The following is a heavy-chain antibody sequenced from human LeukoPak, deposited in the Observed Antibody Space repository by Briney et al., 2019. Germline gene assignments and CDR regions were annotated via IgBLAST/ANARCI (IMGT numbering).Heavy chain of an antibody. CDR1: GGTFSRYA. Sequence: SVTVSCKASGGTFSRYAISWVRQAPGQGLEWMGGIIPMFGIANYGQKFQGRVTITADESTSTAYMELSSLRSEDTAVYYCARDRPYTGGWRGFDYWGQGTLVTVSS. D-gene: IGHD6-19*01. CDR2: IIPMFGIA. J-gene: IGHJ4*02. V-gene: IGHV1-69*13. CDR3: ARDRPYTGGWRGFDY.